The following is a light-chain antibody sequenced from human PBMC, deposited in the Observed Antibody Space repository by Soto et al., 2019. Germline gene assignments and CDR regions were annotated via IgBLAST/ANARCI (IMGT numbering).Light chain of an antibody. Sequence: LTQSPSFLSLSPGERSTLSCRASQSVSRTYLAWYQQKPVQAPRLLIYATSSRATGTPDRFSGSGSGTDFTLTISRLEPEDFAVYYCQQYGRSGTFGQGTKVDIK. CDR2: ATS. CDR1: QSVSRTY. CDR3: QQYGRSGT. J-gene: IGKJ1*01. V-gene: IGKV3-20*01.